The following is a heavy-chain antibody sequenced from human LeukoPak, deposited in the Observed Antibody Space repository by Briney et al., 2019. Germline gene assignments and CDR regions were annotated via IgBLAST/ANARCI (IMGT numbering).Heavy chain of an antibody. CDR3: ARDQSVRLLQTSSTYFKHVFAI. V-gene: IGHV1-18*01. CDR1: GYTFTNYG. CDR2: ISAYNGIT. D-gene: IGHD6-13*01. Sequence: RASVKVSCKTSGYTFTNYGISWVRQAPGLGLEWMGWISAYNGITNYAQKVQGRVTMTTDTSTSTAYMELRSLRFDDTAVYYCARDQSVRLLQTSSTYFKHVFAIWGQGSMVTVSS. J-gene: IGHJ3*02.